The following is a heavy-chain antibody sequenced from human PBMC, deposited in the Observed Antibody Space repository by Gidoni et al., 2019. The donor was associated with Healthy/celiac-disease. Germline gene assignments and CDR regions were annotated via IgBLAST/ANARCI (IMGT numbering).Heavy chain of an antibody. CDR3: AKAGQLLWFGELSSDYYYYYMDV. D-gene: IGHD3-10*01. CDR1: GFTFSSYA. Sequence: EVQLLESGGGLVQPGGSLRLSCAASGFTFSSYAMSWVRQAPGKGLEWVSAISGSGGSTYYADSVKGRFTISRDNSKNTLYLQMNSLRAEDTAVYYCAKAGQLLWFGELSSDYYYYYMDVWGKGTTVTVSS. CDR2: ISGSGGST. J-gene: IGHJ6*03. V-gene: IGHV3-23*01.